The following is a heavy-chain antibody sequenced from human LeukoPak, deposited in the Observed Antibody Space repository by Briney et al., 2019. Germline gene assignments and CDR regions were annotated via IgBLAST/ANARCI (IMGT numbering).Heavy chain of an antibody. CDR1: GFTFSRYW. Sequence: EPGGSLRLSCAASGFTFSRYWMSWVRQAPGKGLEWVANIKQDGSEKYYVDSVKGRFTISKDNAKNSLYLQMNSLRAEDTAVYYCARDSPGYGGYDFWGQGTLVTVSS. V-gene: IGHV3-7*01. J-gene: IGHJ4*02. CDR3: ARDSPGYGGYDF. CDR2: IKQDGSEK. D-gene: IGHD5-12*01.